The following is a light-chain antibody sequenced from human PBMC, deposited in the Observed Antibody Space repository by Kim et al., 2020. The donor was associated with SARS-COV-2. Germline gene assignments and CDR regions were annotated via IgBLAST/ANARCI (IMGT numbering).Light chain of an antibody. J-gene: IGLJ3*02. CDR1: SSNIGAGYD. CDR3: QSYDNSLVTYWV. CDR2: ANN. V-gene: IGLV1-40*01. Sequence: VTISCTGTSSNIGAGYDVHWYQQLPGTAPKLLIYANNNRPSGVPDRFSGSKSGTSASLAITGLQAEDEADYYCQSYDNSLVTYWVFGGGTQLTVL.